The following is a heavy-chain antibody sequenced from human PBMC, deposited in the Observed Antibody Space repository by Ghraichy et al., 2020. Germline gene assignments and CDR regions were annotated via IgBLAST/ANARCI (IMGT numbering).Heavy chain of an antibody. D-gene: IGHD5-24*01. Sequence: GSLNISCTVSGGSISSYYWSWIRQPPGKGLEWIGYIYYSGSTNYNPSLKSRVTISVDTSKNQFSLKLSSVTAADTAVYYCARVRDGYNRVFDYWGQGTLVTVSS. V-gene: IGHV4-59*01. CDR2: IYYSGST. CDR1: GGSISSYY. J-gene: IGHJ4*02. CDR3: ARVRDGYNRVFDY.